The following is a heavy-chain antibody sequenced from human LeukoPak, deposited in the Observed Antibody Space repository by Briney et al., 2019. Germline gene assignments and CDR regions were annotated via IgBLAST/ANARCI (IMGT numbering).Heavy chain of an antibody. J-gene: IGHJ6*02. CDR3: ARGYSNYYYGMDV. CDR2: ISYTGST. V-gene: IGHV4-59*01. D-gene: IGHD1-26*01. Sequence: SETLSLTCTVSGGSISSYYWSWIRQPPGKGLEWIGYISYTGSTNYKPSLKSRVTISVDTSKNQFSLKLGSVTAADTAVYYCARGYSNYYYGMDVWGQGTTVTVSS. CDR1: GGSISSYY.